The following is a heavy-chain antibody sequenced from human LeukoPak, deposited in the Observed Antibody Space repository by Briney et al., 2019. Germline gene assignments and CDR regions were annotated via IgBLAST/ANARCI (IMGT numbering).Heavy chain of an antibody. J-gene: IGHJ4*02. CDR1: GGTFSSYA. V-gene: IGHV1-69*05. CDR2: IIPIFGTA. Sequence: SVKVSCKASGGTFSSYAISWVRQAPGQGLEWMGGIIPIFGTANYAQKFQGRVTITTDESTSTAYMELSSLRSEDTAVYYCARALFGNDRVSFTEFDFWGQGTLVTVSS. CDR3: ARALFGNDRVSFTEFDF. D-gene: IGHD1-1*01.